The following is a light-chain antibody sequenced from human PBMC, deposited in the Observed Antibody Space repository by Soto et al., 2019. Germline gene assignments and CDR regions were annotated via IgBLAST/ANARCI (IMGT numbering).Light chain of an antibody. CDR1: QSVSSN. J-gene: IGKJ5*01. Sequence: EIVMTQSPATLSVSAGESATLSCRASQSVSSNLAWYQQKPGQAPRLLIYGASTRATGIPARFSGSGSGTEFTLTINSLQSEDFAVYYCQQYNNWPPTFGQGTRLEIK. V-gene: IGKV3-15*01. CDR3: QQYNNWPPT. CDR2: GAS.